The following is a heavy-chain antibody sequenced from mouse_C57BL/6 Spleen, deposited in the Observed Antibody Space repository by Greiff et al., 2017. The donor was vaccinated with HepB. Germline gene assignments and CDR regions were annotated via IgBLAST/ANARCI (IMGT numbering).Heavy chain of an antibody. CDR3: ARDTTVVEPRYWYFDV. CDR2: ISSGSSTI. V-gene: IGHV5-17*01. Sequence: EVKLMESGGGLVKPGGSLKLSCAASGFTFSDYGMHWVRQAPEKGLEWVAYISSGSSTIYYADTVKGRFTISRDNAKNTLFLQMTSLRSEDTAMYYCARDTTVVEPRYWYFDVWGTGTTVTVSS. CDR1: GFTFSDYG. J-gene: IGHJ1*03. D-gene: IGHD1-1*01.